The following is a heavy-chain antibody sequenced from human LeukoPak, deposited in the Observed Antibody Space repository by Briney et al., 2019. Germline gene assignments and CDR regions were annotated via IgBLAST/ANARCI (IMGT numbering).Heavy chain of an antibody. CDR1: GFTFSSHS. J-gene: IGHJ3*02. Sequence: GGSLRLSCVASGFTFSSHSMSWVRQPPGKGLEWVSSTSMSGTIYYADSVKGRFTISRDNAKNSLFLQMSSLRAEDTAVYYCARDYYGSGSYDAFDIWGQGTMVTVSS. CDR3: ARDYYGSGSYDAFDI. D-gene: IGHD3-10*01. V-gene: IGHV3-69-1*01. CDR2: TSMSGTI.